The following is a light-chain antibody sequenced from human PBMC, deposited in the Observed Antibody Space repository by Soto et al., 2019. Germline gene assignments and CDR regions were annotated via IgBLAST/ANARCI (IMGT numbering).Light chain of an antibody. J-gene: IGKJ1*01. CDR3: QQYNSYPVA. Sequence: DIQMTQSPSTLSASVGDRVTITCRASQSISSWLAWYQQKPGTAPKLLIYDASSLQSGVPSRFSGSGSGTEFTLTISSLQPDDFVTYYCQQYNSYPVAFGQGTKVEIK. V-gene: IGKV1-5*01. CDR1: QSISSW. CDR2: DAS.